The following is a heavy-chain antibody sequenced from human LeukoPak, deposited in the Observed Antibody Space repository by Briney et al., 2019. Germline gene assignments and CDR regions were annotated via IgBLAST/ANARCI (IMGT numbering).Heavy chain of an antibody. CDR1: GYTFTGYY. Sequence: ASVKVSCKASGYTFTGYYMHWVRQAPGQGLEWMGWINPNSGGTNYAQKFQGRVTMTRDTSISTAYMELSRLRSDDTAVYYCARVVVTATVPLDYWGQGTLVTVSS. CDR3: ARVVVTATVPLDY. D-gene: IGHD2-21*02. CDR2: INPNSGGT. V-gene: IGHV1-2*02. J-gene: IGHJ4*02.